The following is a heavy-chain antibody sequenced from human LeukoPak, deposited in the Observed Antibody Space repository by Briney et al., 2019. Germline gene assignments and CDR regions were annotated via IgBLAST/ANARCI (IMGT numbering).Heavy chain of an antibody. CDR1: GFTFSSYA. J-gene: IGHJ4*02. CDR3: AKASGYTYGYPFDY. Sequence: PGGSLRLSCAGSGFTFSSYAMSWVRQAPGKGLEWVSVIRGSGGSTYYADSVKGRFTISRDNSKSTLYLQINSLRVEDTAVYYCAKASGYTYGYPFDYWGQGTLVTVSS. V-gene: IGHV3-23*01. CDR2: IRGSGGST. D-gene: IGHD5-18*01.